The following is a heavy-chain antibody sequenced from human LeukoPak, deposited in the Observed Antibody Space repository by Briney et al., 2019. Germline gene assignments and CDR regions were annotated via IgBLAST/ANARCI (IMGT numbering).Heavy chain of an antibody. CDR3: ARVPLPYYYYMDV. D-gene: IGHD1-14*01. J-gene: IGHJ6*03. CDR1: GFTFSDYY. Sequence: GRSLRLSCAASGFTFSDYYMSWIRQAPGKGLEWVSYISSGGSTIYYTDSVKGRFTISRDNAKNSLYLQMNSLRAEDTAVYHCARVPLPYYYYMDVWGKGTTVTVSS. V-gene: IGHV3-11*01. CDR2: ISSGGSTI.